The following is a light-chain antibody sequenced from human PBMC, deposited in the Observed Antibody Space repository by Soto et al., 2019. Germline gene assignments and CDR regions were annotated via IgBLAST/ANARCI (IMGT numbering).Light chain of an antibody. CDR1: SSDVGGYNY. CDR2: EVS. Sequence: QSVLTQPPSASGSPGQSVTISCTGTSSDVGGYNYVSWYQQHPGKAPKLMIYEVSKRPSGVPDLFSGSKSGNTASLTVSGLQAEDEADYYCSSYAGSNIYVFGTGTKVTVL. V-gene: IGLV2-8*01. CDR3: SSYAGSNIYV. J-gene: IGLJ1*01.